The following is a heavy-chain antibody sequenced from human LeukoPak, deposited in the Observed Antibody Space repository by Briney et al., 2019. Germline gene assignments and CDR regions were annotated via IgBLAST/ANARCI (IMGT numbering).Heavy chain of an antibody. D-gene: IGHD4-17*01. CDR1: GGTFSSYA. Sequence: SVKVSCKASGGTFSSYAISWVRQAPGQGLEWMGGIIPIFGTANYAQKFQGRVTITADESTSTAYMELSSLRSEDTAVYYCAREPLDYGDNVDWFDPWGQGTLVTVSS. V-gene: IGHV1-69*13. J-gene: IGHJ5*02. CDR2: IIPIFGTA. CDR3: AREPLDYGDNVDWFDP.